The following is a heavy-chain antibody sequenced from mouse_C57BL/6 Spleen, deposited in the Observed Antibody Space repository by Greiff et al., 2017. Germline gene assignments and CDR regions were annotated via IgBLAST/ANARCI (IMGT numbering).Heavy chain of an antibody. CDR1: GFNIKDYY. V-gene: IGHV14-1*01. J-gene: IGHJ2*01. Sequence: EVQLQQSGAELVRPGASVKLSCTASGFNIKDYYMHWVKQRPEQGLEWIGRIDPEDGDTEYAEKFQGKATMTGDTSSNTAYLQLSSLTSEDTAVYYCTAGDDYYVDYWGQGTTLTVSS. CDR3: TAGDDYYVDY. CDR2: IDPEDGDT. D-gene: IGHD2-4*01.